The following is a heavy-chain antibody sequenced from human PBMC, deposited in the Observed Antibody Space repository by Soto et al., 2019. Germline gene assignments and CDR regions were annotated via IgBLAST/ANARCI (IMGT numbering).Heavy chain of an antibody. CDR3: ARGLLGRLGY. D-gene: IGHD2-15*01. CDR2: INSDGSST. V-gene: IGHV3-74*01. J-gene: IGHJ4*02. Sequence: GKGLVWVSRINSDGSSTSYADSVKGRFTISRDNAKNTLYPHMNSLRAEDTAVYYCARGLLGRLGYWGQGTLVTVSS.